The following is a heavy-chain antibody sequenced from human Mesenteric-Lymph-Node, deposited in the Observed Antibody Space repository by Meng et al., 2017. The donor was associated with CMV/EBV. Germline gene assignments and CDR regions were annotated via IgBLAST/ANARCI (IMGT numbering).Heavy chain of an antibody. CDR2: IYYSGST. J-gene: IGHJ6*02. D-gene: IGHD3-3*01. Sequence: SETLSLTCTVSGGSISRYYWSWIRQPRGKGLEWIGSIYYSGSTNYNPSLKSRVTISVDTSKNQFSLKMSSVTVADTAVYYCARVPVEWQDYSHYGMDVWGQGTTVTVSS. CDR1: GGSISRYY. CDR3: ARVPVEWQDYSHYGMDV. V-gene: IGHV4-59*01.